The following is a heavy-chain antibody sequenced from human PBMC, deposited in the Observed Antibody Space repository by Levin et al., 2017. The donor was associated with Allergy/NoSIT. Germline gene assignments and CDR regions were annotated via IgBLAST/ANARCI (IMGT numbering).Heavy chain of an antibody. CDR1: GFTFSSYA. CDR3: AKDRSGYCSGGSCYGGLFDY. CDR2: ISGSGGST. D-gene: IGHD2-15*01. J-gene: IGHJ4*02. V-gene: IGHV3-23*01. Sequence: GGSLRLSCAASGFTFSSYAMSWVRQAPGKGLEWVSAISGSGGSTYYADSVKGRFTISRDNSKNTLYLQMNSLRAEDTAVYYCAKDRSGYCSGGSCYGGLFDYWGQGTLVTVSS.